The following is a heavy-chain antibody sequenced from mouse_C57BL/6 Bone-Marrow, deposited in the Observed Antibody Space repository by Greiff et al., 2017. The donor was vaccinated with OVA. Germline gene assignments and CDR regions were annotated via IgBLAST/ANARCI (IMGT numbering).Heavy chain of an antibody. CDR3: ARRTTVVAKDAMDD. J-gene: IGHJ4*01. Sequence: EVQLQQSGPELVKPGASVKISCKASGYTFTDYYMNWVKQSHGKSLEWIGDINPNNGGTSYNQKFKGKATLTVDKSSSTAYMELRSLTSEDSAVYYCARRTTVVAKDAMDDWGQGTSVTVSS. D-gene: IGHD1-1*01. V-gene: IGHV1-26*01. CDR2: INPNNGGT. CDR1: GYTFTDYY.